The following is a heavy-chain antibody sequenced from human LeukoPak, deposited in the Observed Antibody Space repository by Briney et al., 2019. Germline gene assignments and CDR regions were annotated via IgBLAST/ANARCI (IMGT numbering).Heavy chain of an antibody. D-gene: IGHD6-13*01. CDR3: ARHIGVSPTDY. Sequence: GESLTISGLCLGYSSTINCVAWSRQMPGKGLEWMGIIYPGDSDTRYSPSFQGQVTISADKSISTDYLQGSSLKASDTVMYYCARHIGVSPTDYWGQGTLVTVSS. CDR1: GYSSTINC. J-gene: IGHJ4*02. V-gene: IGHV5-51*01. CDR2: IYPGDSDT.